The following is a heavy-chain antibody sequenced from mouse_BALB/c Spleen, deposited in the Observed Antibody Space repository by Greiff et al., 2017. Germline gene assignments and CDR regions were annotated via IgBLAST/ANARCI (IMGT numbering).Heavy chain of an antibody. Sequence: EVKLVASGGGLVKPGGSLKLSCAASGFTFSDYYMYWVRQTPEKRLEWVATISDGGSYTYYPDSVKGRFTISRDNAKNNLYLQMSSLKSENTAMYYCARDGDYRYDDGYYFDYWGQGTTLTVSS. V-gene: IGHV5-4*02. D-gene: IGHD2-14*01. J-gene: IGHJ2*01. CDR2: ISDGGSYT. CDR3: ARDGDYRYDDGYYFDY. CDR1: GFTFSDYY.